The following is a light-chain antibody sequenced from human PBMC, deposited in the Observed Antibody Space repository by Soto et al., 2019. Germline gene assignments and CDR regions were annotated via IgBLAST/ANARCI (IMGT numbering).Light chain of an antibody. CDR3: CSYAGSNTFGYV. CDR2: EGS. V-gene: IGLV2-23*03. Sequence: QSALTQPASVSGSPGQSITISCTGTSSDVGTYNLVSWYQQHPGKAPKLMIYEGSKRPSGVSNRFSGSKSGNTASLTISGLQAEDEADYYCCSYAGSNTFGYVFGTGTSSPS. CDR1: SSDVGTYNL. J-gene: IGLJ1*01.